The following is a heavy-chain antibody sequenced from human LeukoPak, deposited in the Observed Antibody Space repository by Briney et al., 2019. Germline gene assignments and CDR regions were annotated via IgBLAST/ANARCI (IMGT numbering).Heavy chain of an antibody. V-gene: IGHV3-21*01. J-gene: IGHJ4*02. Sequence: PGGSLRLSCEVFGFTLSRYSMNWVRQAPGKGPERVSAISTNSEYIYYGDSVRGRFTVSRDNAKNSLYLQMNSLRVEDTALYYCVRASYSSTWYLDSWGQGTLVTVSS. D-gene: IGHD6-13*01. CDR1: GFTLSRYS. CDR2: ISTNSEYI. CDR3: VRASYSSTWYLDS.